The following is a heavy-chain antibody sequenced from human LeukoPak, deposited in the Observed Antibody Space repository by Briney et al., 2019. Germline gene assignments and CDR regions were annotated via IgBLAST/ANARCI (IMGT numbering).Heavy chain of an antibody. CDR3: ARAYYDSSGYWYFDP. D-gene: IGHD3-22*01. CDR1: GGSFSSGDDY. J-gene: IGHJ2*01. CDR2: IYYTGST. Sequence: SETLSLTCTVSGGSFSSGDDYWSWIRQPPGKGLEWIGYIYYTGSTYYHPSLKSRVTISVDTSKNQFSLKLSSVTAAETAVYYCARAYYDSSGYWYFDPWGRGTLVTVSS. V-gene: IGHV4-30-4*01.